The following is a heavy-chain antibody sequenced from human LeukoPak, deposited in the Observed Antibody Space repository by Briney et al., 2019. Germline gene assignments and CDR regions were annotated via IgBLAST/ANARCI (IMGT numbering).Heavy chain of an antibody. CDR2: IYYSGST. J-gene: IGHJ3*02. Sequence: GSLRLSCAASGFTFSSYAMSWVRQPPGKGLEWIGYIYYSGSTNYNPSLKSRVTISVDTSKNQFSLKLSSVTAADTAVYYCARDLIRYDSSGYYYHDAFDIWGQGTMVTVSS. CDR3: ARDLIRYDSSGYYYHDAFDI. CDR1: GFTFSSYA. V-gene: IGHV4-59*01. D-gene: IGHD3-22*01.